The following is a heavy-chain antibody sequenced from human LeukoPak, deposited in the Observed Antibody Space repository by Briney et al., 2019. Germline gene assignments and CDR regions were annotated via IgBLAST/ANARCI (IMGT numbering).Heavy chain of an antibody. J-gene: IGHJ4*02. CDR1: GGSISSYY. V-gene: IGHV4-59*08. D-gene: IGHD2-21*02. CDR3: ARHVDGGSKVTTFDY. Sequence: PSETLSLTCTVSGGSISSYYWSWIRQPPGEGLECVGYIYYSGSTNYNPSLKSRVTISVDTSKNQFSLKLSSVTAADTAVYYCARHVDGGSKVTTFDYWGQGTLVTVSS. CDR2: IYYSGST.